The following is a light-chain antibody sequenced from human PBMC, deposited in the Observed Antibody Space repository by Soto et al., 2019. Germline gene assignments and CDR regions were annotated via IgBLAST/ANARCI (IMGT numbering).Light chain of an antibody. CDR1: NSDIGRYDH. CDR2: EVT. Sequence: QSVLTQPASVSGSPGQSITISCTGSNSDIGRYDHVSWYQHHPGRAPKLLISEVTKRPSGISDRFSGSKSGYTASLTISGLQAEDEADYYCNSHTSGDFRVFGTGIKVTVL. V-gene: IGLV2-14*01. CDR3: NSHTSGDFRV. J-gene: IGLJ1*01.